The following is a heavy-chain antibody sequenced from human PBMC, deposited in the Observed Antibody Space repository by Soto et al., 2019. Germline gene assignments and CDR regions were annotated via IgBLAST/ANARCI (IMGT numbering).Heavy chain of an antibody. D-gene: IGHD1-1*01. Sequence: GASVKVFCKASGYTFTSYDIYWVRQATGQGLEWMGWMNPNTGNSAYAQKFQGRVTVTSDTSINTVHMELSSLRSEDTAVYYCARRAETNGWNGFGADKYYFDFWGQGTLVTVSS. CDR3: ARRAETNGWNGFGADKYYFDF. CDR1: GYTFTSYD. CDR2: MNPNTGNS. V-gene: IGHV1-8*01. J-gene: IGHJ4*02.